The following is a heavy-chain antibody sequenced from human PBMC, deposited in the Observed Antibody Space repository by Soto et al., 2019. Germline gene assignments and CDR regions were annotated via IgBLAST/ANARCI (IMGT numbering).Heavy chain of an antibody. V-gene: IGHV2-5*01. CDR2: MYWNGIE. J-gene: IGHJ4*02. CDR3: FHTRVPDTLDY. D-gene: IGHD2-2*01. CDR1: GFSLTTSGVD. Sequence: QITLKESGPTLVKPTQTLTLTCSFSGFSLTTSGVDVTWIRQPPGKALEWLGLMYWNGIERYRPSLKNRLSLTKDTSKDQVVLTMTDVGPMDTATYYCFHTRVPDTLDYWGPGTLVTVSS.